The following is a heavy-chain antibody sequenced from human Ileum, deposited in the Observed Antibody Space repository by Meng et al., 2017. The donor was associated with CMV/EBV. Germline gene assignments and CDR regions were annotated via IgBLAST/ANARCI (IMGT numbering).Heavy chain of an antibody. D-gene: IGHD6-13*01. J-gene: IGHJ4*02. CDR3: AKDRRGLAAAGQFDY. CDR2: ISGSGGVT. Sequence: GPGGGLDQPGGSLRLSCEAFGFTFSSYAMSWVGQAAGKGLEWVSAISGSGGVTYYADSVRGRFTISRDNSKNTMYLQMNSLRVEDTAVYFCAKDRRGLAAAGQFDYWGQGTVVTVSS. CDR1: GFTFSSYA. V-gene: IGHV3-23*01.